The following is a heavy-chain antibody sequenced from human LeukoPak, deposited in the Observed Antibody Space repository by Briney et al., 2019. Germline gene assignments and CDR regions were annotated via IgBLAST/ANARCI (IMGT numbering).Heavy chain of an antibody. Sequence: SGTLSLTCAVSGGSISSNNWWGWVRQPPGKGLEWIGEIYHSGSPNYNPSLKSRVTMSVDTSKNQFSLKLSSVTATDTALYYCARRVYGTSQYYWGQGTLVTVSS. CDR2: IYHSGSP. CDR3: ARRVYGTSQYY. CDR1: GGSISSNNW. J-gene: IGHJ4*02. V-gene: IGHV4-4*02. D-gene: IGHD5/OR15-5a*01.